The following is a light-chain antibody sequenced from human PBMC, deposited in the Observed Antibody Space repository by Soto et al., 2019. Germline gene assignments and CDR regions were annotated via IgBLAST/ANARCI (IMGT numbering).Light chain of an antibody. Sequence: QSVLTQPASVSGSPGQSITISCTGASSDIGAYNYVSWYRQHPGKAPQLLIYDVNNRTSGVSHRFSGSKSGNTASLTISGLQSEDEADYFCTSYTGTNTLEVFGPGTKVTVL. CDR1: SSDIGAYNY. CDR3: TSYTGTNTLEV. V-gene: IGLV2-14*03. CDR2: DVN. J-gene: IGLJ1*01.